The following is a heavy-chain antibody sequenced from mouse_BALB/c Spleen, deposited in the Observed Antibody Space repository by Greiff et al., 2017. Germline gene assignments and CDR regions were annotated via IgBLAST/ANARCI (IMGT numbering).Heavy chain of an antibody. V-gene: IGHV3-8*02. CDR2: ISYSGST. CDR1: GDSITSGY. J-gene: IGHJ3*01. CDR3: ARYRDYGSPWFAY. Sequence: VQQSGPSLVKPSQTLSLTCSVTGDSITSGYWNWIRKFPGNKLEYMGYISYSGSTYYNPSLKSRISITRDTSKNQYYLQLNSVTTEDTATYYCARYRDYGSPWFAYWGQGTLVTVSA. D-gene: IGHD1-1*01.